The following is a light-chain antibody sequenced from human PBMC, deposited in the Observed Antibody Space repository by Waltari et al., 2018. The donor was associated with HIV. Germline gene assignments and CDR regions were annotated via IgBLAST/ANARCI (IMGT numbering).Light chain of an antibody. J-gene: IGLJ2*01. CDR3: QVWDSSDDQVV. CDR2: DDT. Sequence: SYVLTQSPSVSVAPGQTATITCGGNNIGSNNVHWYQQKAGQAPVLVVYDDTDRPSGIPDRFSGSNSGTTASPATLTIRGVEAGDEADYYCQVWDSSDDQVVFGGGTKLTVL. CDR1: NIGSNN. V-gene: IGLV3-21*02.